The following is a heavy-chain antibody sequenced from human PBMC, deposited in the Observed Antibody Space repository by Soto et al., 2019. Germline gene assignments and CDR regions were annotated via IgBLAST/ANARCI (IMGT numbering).Heavy chain of an antibody. Sequence: QITLKESGPTLVKPTQTLTLTCTFSGFSLSTSGVGVGWIRQSPGKALDWLAFIYCVDDKRYSPSLNSRLTITKDTSRTPVVLTMTTMDHVDTATYYCAHRRPYSGSCNAGWFGHWGQGTLVTVSS. CDR2: IYCVDDK. J-gene: IGHJ5*02. CDR1: GFSLSTSGVG. V-gene: IGHV2-5*02. D-gene: IGHD6-13*01. CDR3: AHRRPYSGSCNAGWFGH.